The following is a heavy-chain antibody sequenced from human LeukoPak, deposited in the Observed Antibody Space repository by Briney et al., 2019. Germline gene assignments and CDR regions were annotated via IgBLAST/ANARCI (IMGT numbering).Heavy chain of an antibody. Sequence: GGSLRLSCAASGFTFSSYGMHWVRQAPGKGLEWVAVIRYDGNNKYYADSVKGRFTISRDNFKNMLYLQMNSLRAEDTAVYYCVKDKKLEYYYGSGSLDYWGQGTLVTVSS. V-gene: IGHV3-30*02. CDR1: GFTFSSYG. CDR2: IRYDGNNK. D-gene: IGHD3-10*01. CDR3: VKDKKLEYYYGSGSLDY. J-gene: IGHJ4*02.